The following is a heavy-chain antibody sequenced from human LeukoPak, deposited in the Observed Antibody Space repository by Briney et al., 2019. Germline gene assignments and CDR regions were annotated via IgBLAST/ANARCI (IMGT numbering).Heavy chain of an antibody. Sequence: GGSLRLSCAASGFTFEADGMSWVRQAPGKGLEWVSGINWKGDSTGYADSVKGRFTISRDNAKNALYLQMNSLRAEDTALYYCASAAAYYYYQYMHVWGKGTTVIVSS. D-gene: IGHD6-13*01. CDR3: ASAAAYYYYQYMHV. J-gene: IGHJ6*03. V-gene: IGHV3-20*04. CDR2: INWKGDST. CDR1: GFTFEADG.